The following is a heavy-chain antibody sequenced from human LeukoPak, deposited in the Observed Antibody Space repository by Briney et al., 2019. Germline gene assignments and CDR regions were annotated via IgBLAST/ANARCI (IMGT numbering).Heavy chain of an antibody. CDR3: ALSLYCSSTSCYANWYFDL. CDR1: GYTFSAYY. Sequence: SVKVSCKASGYTFSAYYMHWVRQAPGQGLEWMGGIIPIFGTANYAQKFQGRVTITADESTSTAYMELSSLRSEDTAVYYCALSLYCSSTSCYANWYFDLWGRGTLVTVSS. J-gene: IGHJ2*01. V-gene: IGHV1-69*13. D-gene: IGHD2-2*01. CDR2: IIPIFGTA.